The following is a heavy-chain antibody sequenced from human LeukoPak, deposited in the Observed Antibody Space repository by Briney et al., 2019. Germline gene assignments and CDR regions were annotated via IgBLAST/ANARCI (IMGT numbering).Heavy chain of an antibody. J-gene: IGHJ4*02. CDR1: GGSISSGSYY. CDR2: IYTSGST. Sequence: SETLSLTCTVSGGSISSGSYYWSWIRQPAGKGLEWIGRIYTSGSTNYNPSLKSRVTISVDTSKNQFSLKLSSVTAADTAAYYCARASRGSTSCPFDYWGQGTLVTVSS. V-gene: IGHV4-61*02. CDR3: ARASRGSTSCPFDY. D-gene: IGHD2-2*01.